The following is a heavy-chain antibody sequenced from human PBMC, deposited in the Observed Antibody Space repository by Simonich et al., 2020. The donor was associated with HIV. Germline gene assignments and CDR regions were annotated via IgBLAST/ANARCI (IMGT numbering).Heavy chain of an antibody. V-gene: IGHV1-2*06. CDR1: GYTFTDYN. Sequence: QVQLVQSGAEVKKPGASVKVSCKASGYTFTDYNIHWVRQAPGQGLEWMGRVNPHRGGTDYPQKFQGRVTMTRDKSITTAYMELRRLRSDDTAMYYCARESPRYFDYWGQGTLVTVSS. CDR3: ARESPRYFDY. J-gene: IGHJ4*02. CDR2: VNPHRGGT.